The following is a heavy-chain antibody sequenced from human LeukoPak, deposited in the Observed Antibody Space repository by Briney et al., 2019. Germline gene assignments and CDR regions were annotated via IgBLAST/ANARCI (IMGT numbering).Heavy chain of an antibody. CDR1: GGSISSGDYY. Sequence: SETLSLTCTVSGGSISSGDYYWSWIRQPPGKGLEWIGYIYYSGSTYYNPSLKSRVTISVDTSKNQFSLKLSSVTAADTAVYYCARDNPDYGDYEGYGMDVWGQGTTVTVSS. V-gene: IGHV4-30-4*01. CDR3: ARDNPDYGDYEGYGMDV. CDR2: IYYSGST. D-gene: IGHD4-17*01. J-gene: IGHJ6*02.